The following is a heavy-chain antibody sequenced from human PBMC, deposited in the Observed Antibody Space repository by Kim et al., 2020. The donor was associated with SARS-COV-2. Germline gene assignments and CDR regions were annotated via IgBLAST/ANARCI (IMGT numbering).Heavy chain of an antibody. D-gene: IGHD3-3*01. V-gene: IGHV1-2*02. Sequence: ASVKVSCKASGYTFTGYYMHWVRQAPGQGLEWMGWINPNSGGTNYAQKFQGRVTMTRDTSISTAYMELSRLRSDDTAVYYCARDVLRKSDIWSGYYTRWWFDPWGQGTLVTVSS. CDR3: ARDVLRKSDIWSGYYTRWWFDP. CDR1: GYTFTGYY. CDR2: INPNSGGT. J-gene: IGHJ5*02.